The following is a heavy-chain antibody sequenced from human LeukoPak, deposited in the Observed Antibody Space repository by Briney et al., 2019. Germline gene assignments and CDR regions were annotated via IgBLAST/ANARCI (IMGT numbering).Heavy chain of an antibody. CDR1: GFTFSSYS. V-gene: IGHV3-21*04. CDR2: ISSTSNYI. J-gene: IGHJ4*02. CDR3: AKDGVLVRGVITPLGY. Sequence: GGSLRLSCAASGFTFSSYSMNWVRQAPGKGLEWVSSISSTSNYIYYADSVKGRFTISRDNSKNTLYLQMNSLRAEDTAVYYCAKDGVLVRGVITPLGYWGQGTLVTVSS. D-gene: IGHD3-10*01.